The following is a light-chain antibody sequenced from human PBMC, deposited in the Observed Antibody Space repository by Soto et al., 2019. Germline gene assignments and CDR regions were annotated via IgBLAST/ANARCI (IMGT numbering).Light chain of an antibody. CDR3: QCYDSSLRGVL. CDR2: GNN. V-gene: IGLV1-40*01. CDR1: SSNIGANYD. Sequence: QAVVTQPPSVSGAPGQRVTISCTGSSSNIGANYDVHWHQQLPGTAPKLLIYGNNNRPSGVPDRFSASKSGTSASLAISGLQAEDEADYYCQCYDSSLRGVLFGGGTKVTVL. J-gene: IGLJ2*01.